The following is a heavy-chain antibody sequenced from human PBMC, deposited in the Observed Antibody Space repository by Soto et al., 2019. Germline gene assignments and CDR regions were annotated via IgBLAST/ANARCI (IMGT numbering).Heavy chain of an antibody. J-gene: IGHJ4*02. CDR3: ARDRAAGGY. CDR1: GFSFSNYE. CDR2: ISSGGDTI. Sequence: LLGGSLRLSCAASGFSFSNYEMNWVRQAPGKGLEWVAYISSGGDTIRYADSVRGRFTVSRDNARNSLSLQMSTLRVEDTALYYCARDRAAGGYWGQGTLVTVSS. V-gene: IGHV3-48*03. D-gene: IGHD6-13*01.